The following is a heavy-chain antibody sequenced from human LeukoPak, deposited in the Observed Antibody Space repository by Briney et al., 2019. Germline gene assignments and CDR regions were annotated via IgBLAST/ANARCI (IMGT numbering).Heavy chain of an antibody. CDR1: GGSISSGSHY. CDR3: ARVSYNGFDP. D-gene: IGHD5-18*01. V-gene: IGHV4-61*02. Sequence: SETLSLTCTVSGGSISSGSHYWSWIRQPAGKGLEWIGRIYTSGSTNYNPSLKSRVTIAVDTSKNQFSLKLSSVTAADTAVYYCARVSYNGFDPWVQGTLVTVSS. CDR2: IYTSGST. J-gene: IGHJ5*02.